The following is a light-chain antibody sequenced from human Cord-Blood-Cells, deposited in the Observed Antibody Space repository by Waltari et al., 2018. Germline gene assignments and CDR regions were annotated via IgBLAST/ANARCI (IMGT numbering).Light chain of an antibody. CDR1: SSDVGSYNL. CDR2: EGS. V-gene: IGLV2-23*01. J-gene: IGLJ3*02. CDR3: CSYVGSSTWV. Sequence: SALTQPASVSGSPGQSITISCTGTSSDVGSYNLVSWYQQHPGKAPKLMIYEGSKRPSGVSNRFSGSKSGNTASRTTSGLQGEDEADYYCCSYVGSSTWVFGGGTKLTVL.